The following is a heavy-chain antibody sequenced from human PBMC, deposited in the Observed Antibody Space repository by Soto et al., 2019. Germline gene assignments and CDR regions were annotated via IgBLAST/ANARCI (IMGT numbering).Heavy chain of an antibody. V-gene: IGHV3-74*01. D-gene: IGHD5-18*01. CDR2: INSDGSST. Sequence: EVQLVESGGGLVQPGGSLRLSCAASGFSFSSYWMHWVRQAPGKGLVWVSRINSDGSSTSYADSVKGRFTISRDNAKNTLYLQMNSLRAEDTAVYYCARDQELWYLFDYWGQGTLVTVSS. CDR3: ARDQELWYLFDY. CDR1: GFSFSSYW. J-gene: IGHJ4*02.